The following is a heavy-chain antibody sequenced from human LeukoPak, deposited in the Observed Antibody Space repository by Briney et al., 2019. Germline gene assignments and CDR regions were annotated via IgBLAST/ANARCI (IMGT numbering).Heavy chain of an antibody. J-gene: IGHJ4*02. D-gene: IGHD4-17*01. CDR2: ISSSGNTI. V-gene: IGHV3-11*01. CDR3: ARLSSGDYVSIDY. CDR1: GFIFRNYY. Sequence: GGSLRLSCTASGFIFRNYYMSWIRQAPGKGLEWVSYISSSGNTIYYADSVKGRFTISRDNARNSLNLQMNSLRVEDTAVYYCARLSSGDYVSIDYWGQGTLVTVSS.